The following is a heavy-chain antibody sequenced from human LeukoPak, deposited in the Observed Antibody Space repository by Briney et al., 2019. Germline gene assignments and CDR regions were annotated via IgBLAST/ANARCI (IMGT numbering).Heavy chain of an antibody. V-gene: IGHV3-23*01. CDR3: AKSPQVVVFDY. D-gene: IGHD2-15*01. CDR1: GFTFSSYG. CDR2: ISGSGGIT. Sequence: PGGSLRLSCAASGFTFSSYGMNWVRQAPGKGLEWVSGISGSGGITYYADSVKGRFSISRDNSKNTLYLQMNSLRAEDTAVYYCAKSPQVVVFDYWGQGTLVTVSS. J-gene: IGHJ4*02.